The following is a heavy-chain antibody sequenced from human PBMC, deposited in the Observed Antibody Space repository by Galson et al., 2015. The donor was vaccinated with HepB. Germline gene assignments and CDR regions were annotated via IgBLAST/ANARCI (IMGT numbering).Heavy chain of an antibody. J-gene: IGHJ4*02. CDR2: IDQDGSEI. V-gene: IGHV3-7*03. Sequence: SLRLSCAASGFTFSDSWMTWVRQAPGKGLEWVANIDQDGSEIYYLDSVKGRFTVSRSTISRDDSKNTAYLQMNSLKTEDTAVYYCTRQSSGGYFDYWGQGTLVTVSS. CDR3: TRQSSGGYFDY. D-gene: IGHD1-26*01. CDR1: GFTFSDSW.